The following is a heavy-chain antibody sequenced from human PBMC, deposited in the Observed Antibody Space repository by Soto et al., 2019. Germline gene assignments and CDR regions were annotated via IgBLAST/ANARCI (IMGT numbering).Heavy chain of an antibody. Sequence: PGGSLRLSCGASGFTFQDRTMHWVRQAPGKGLEWVSLISWNSRNRFYADSVKGRFTISRDNSKNSVYLQMNSLTTEDTALYYCAKEMGEWLPLDYWGQGVQVTVSS. V-gene: IGHV3-43*01. CDR1: GFTFQDRT. J-gene: IGHJ4*02. CDR2: ISWNSRNR. D-gene: IGHD3-3*01. CDR3: AKEMGEWLPLDY.